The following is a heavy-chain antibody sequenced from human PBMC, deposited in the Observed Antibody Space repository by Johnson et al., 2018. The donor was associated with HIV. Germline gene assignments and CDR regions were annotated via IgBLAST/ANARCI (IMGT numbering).Heavy chain of an antibody. V-gene: IGHV3-30*19. CDR2: IAFDGSNK. CDR1: GFTFSNYG. J-gene: IGHJ3*01. Sequence: QVQVVESGGGVVQPGGSLRLSCAASGFTFSNYGMHWVRQAPGKGLEWVGVIAFDGSNKYYADSVKGRFTISRDNSKNTLYLQMNSRRAEDTALYSCAKVGGQLDLADAFDFLGQGTMVTVSS. D-gene: IGHD6-6*01. CDR3: AKVGGQLDLADAFDF.